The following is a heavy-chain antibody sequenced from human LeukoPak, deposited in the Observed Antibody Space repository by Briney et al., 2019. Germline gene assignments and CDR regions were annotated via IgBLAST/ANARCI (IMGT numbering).Heavy chain of an antibody. Sequence: ASVKVSCKASGYTFTGYYMHWVRQAPGQGLEWMGWINPNSGGTNYAQKFQGRVTMIRDTSISTAYMELSRLRSDDTAVYYCARGEYYDSSGYLPGAFDIWGQGTMATVSS. CDR2: INPNSGGT. J-gene: IGHJ3*02. D-gene: IGHD3-22*01. CDR1: GYTFTGYY. CDR3: ARGEYYDSSGYLPGAFDI. V-gene: IGHV1-2*02.